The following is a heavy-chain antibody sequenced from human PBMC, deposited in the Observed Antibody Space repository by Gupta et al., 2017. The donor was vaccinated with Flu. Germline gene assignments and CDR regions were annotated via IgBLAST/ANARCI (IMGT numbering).Heavy chain of an antibody. V-gene: IGHV7-4-1*01. D-gene: IGHD3-3*01. CDR3: GRPRMTYFDIWSGLPNGFDI. CDR2: INTNTGHP. J-gene: IGHJ3*02. Sequence: WVRQATGQGLEWMGWINTNTGHPTYAQGFTGRFVFSMDSTVKTAYLQIDNLKPEDTAVYFCGRPRMTYFDIWSGLPNGFDIWGQGTMVTVSS.